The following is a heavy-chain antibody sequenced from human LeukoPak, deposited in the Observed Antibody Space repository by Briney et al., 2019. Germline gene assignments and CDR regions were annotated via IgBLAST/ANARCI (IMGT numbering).Heavy chain of an antibody. CDR3: AIPSSSWYTDY. CDR1: GFNFRSYN. J-gene: IGHJ4*02. CDR2: ISSSSSTI. D-gene: IGHD6-13*01. Sequence: GGSLRLSCAVSGFNFRSYNMNWVRQAPGKGLEWVSYISSSSSTIYYADSVKGRFTISRDNAKNSLYLQMNSLRAEDTAVYYCAIPSSSWYTDYWGQGTLVTVSS. V-gene: IGHV3-48*04.